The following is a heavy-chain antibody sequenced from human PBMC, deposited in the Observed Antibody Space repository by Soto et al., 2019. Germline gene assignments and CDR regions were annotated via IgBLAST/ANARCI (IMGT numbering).Heavy chain of an antibody. D-gene: IGHD6-13*01. J-gene: IGHJ4*02. CDR1: GFTFDDYA. V-gene: IGHV3-9*01. CDR2: ISWNSGSI. CDR3: AKDKGLAEAGYFEC. Sequence: EVQLVESGGGLVQPGRSLRLSCAASGFTFDDYAMHWVRQAPGKGLECVSGISWNSGSIGYADSVKDRFTISRDNAENSLYLTMNIIIAEDTDLYYCAKDKGLAEAGYFECWGQGKLADVSS.